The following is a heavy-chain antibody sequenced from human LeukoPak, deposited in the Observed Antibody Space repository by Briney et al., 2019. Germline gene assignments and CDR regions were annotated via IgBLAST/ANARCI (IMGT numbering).Heavy chain of an antibody. CDR3: AREGGFYRPLDY. V-gene: IGHV4-4*02. CDR2: VHLDGRT. CDR1: GGSVTSTNW. D-gene: IGHD3-3*01. J-gene: IGHJ4*02. Sequence: PSETLSLTCGVSGGSVTSTNWWTWVRQPPGKGLEWIGEVHLDGRTNYNPSLKSRLTMSVDLSEDHISLKLTSVTAADTAVYYCAREGGFYRPLDYSGQGTLVTVSS.